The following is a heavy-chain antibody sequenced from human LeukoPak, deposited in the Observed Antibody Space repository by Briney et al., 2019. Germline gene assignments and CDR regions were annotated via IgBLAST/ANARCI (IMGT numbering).Heavy chain of an antibody. CDR1: GFTFSSYS. CDR3: ARMNYSSSRSSLAFDI. Sequence: PGGSLRLSCAASGFTFSSYSMNWVRQAPGKGLEWVSSISSSSSYIYYADSVKGRFTISRDNAKNSLYLQMNSLRAEDTAVYYCARMNYSSSRSSLAFDIWGQGTMVTVSS. V-gene: IGHV3-21*04. CDR2: ISSSSSYI. J-gene: IGHJ3*02. D-gene: IGHD6-13*01.